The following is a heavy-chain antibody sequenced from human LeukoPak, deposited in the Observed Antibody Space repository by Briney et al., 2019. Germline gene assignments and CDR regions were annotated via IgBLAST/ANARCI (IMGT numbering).Heavy chain of an antibody. D-gene: IGHD2-2*01. CDR1: GFTFGTYA. V-gene: IGHV3-30-3*01. J-gene: IGHJ4*02. CDR2: ISYDGSTK. Sequence: PGGSLRLSCAVSGFTFGTYAMHWVRQAPGKGLEWVAIISYDGSTKYYADSVRGRFTISRDNSKNTLYLQMNSLRTEDTSVYYCAREADFCDGISCYHFDYWGQGTLVTVSS. CDR3: AREADFCDGISCYHFDY.